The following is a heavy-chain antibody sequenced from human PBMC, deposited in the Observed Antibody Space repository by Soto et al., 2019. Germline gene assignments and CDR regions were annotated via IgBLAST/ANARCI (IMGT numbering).Heavy chain of an antibody. CDR1: GGSISSSSYY. V-gene: IGHV4-39*07. D-gene: IGHD3-16*01. Sequence: SETLSLTCTVSGGSISSSSYYWCWIRHPPGKGLEWIGSIYYSGSTYYNPSLKSRVTISVDTSKNQFSLKLSSVTAADTAVYYCAREGKGEGSNRFDPWGQGTLVTVSS. CDR3: AREGKGEGSNRFDP. CDR2: IYYSGST. J-gene: IGHJ5*02.